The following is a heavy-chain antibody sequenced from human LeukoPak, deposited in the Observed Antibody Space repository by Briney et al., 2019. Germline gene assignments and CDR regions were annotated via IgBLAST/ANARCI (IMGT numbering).Heavy chain of an antibody. CDR2: IYYSGST. J-gene: IGHJ4*02. CDR1: SGSISSSY. D-gene: IGHD3-22*01. CDR3: ARDGDDYYDSSGSFQD. Sequence: PSETLSLTCTVSSGSISSSYWSWIRQPPGKGLEWIGYIYYSGSTNYNPSLKSRVTISVDTSKNQFSLKLSSVTAADTAVYYCARDGDDYYDSSGSFQDWGQGTLVTVSS. V-gene: IGHV4-59*12.